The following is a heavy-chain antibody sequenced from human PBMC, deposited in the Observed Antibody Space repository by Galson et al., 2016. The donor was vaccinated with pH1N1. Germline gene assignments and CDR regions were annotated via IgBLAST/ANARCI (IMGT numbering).Heavy chain of an antibody. D-gene: IGHD5-24*01. CDR1: GASISSSDHY. J-gene: IGHJ5*02. Sequence: SETLSLTCSVSGASISSSDHYWGWIRQTPGTGLEWIGSFFYGENTYYSPSLKSRATLSVDTSKNQFSLKLTSVSAADTGVYFCAGHRLIRDASMGSRFDPWCQGTLVTVSS. V-gene: IGHV4-39*01. CDR3: AGHRLIRDASMGSRFDP. CDR2: FFYGENT.